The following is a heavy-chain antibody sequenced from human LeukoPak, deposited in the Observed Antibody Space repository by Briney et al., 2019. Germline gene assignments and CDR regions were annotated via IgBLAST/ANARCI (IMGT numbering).Heavy chain of an antibody. CDR3: AKASSFWGATLYYFDY. Sequence: GGSLRLSCAASGFTFSSYAMSWVRQAPGKGLEWVSAISGSGGSTYYADSVKGRFTISRDNSKNTLYLQMNSLRAEDTAVYYCAKASSFWGATLYYFDYRGQGTLVTVSS. D-gene: IGHD3-16*01. J-gene: IGHJ4*02. V-gene: IGHV3-23*01. CDR1: GFTFSSYA. CDR2: ISGSGGST.